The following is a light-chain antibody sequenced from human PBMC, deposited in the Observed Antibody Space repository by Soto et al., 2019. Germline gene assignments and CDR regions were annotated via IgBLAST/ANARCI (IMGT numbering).Light chain of an antibody. CDR3: SSYTSSSSLYV. CDR2: EVV. J-gene: IGLJ1*01. V-gene: IGLV2-8*01. Sequence: QSVLTQPPSASGSPGQSVTISCTGTKNDIGVYDFVSWYQHHPGKAPRLIIYEVVQRPSGVPDRFSGSKSGNTASLTVSGLQAEDEADYYCSSYTSSSSLYVFGTGTKVT. CDR1: KNDIGVYDF.